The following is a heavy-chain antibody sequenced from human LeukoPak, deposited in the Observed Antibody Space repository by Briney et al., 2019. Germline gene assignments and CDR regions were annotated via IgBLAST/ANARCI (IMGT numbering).Heavy chain of an antibody. CDR2: IYYSANT. CDR1: GGSISSDGYY. CDR3: ARGLIAVAGTPFDY. V-gene: IGHV4-31*03. D-gene: IGHD6-19*01. Sequence: SQTLSLTCTVSGGSISSDGYYWSWIRQHPGKGLEWIGYIYYSANTYYNPSLKSRVTISVDTSKNQFSLKLSSVTAADTAVYYCARGLIAVAGTPFDYWGQGTLVTVSS. J-gene: IGHJ4*02.